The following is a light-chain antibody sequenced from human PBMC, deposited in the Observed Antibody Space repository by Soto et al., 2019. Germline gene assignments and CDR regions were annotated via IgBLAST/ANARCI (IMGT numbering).Light chain of an antibody. Sequence: QSVLTQPPSVSGAPGQRVTISCTGSSSNIGAGHDVHWYQQLPGTAPKLLIYGNSNRPSGVPDRFSGSKSGTSASLAITGLRAEDEADYYCQSYDSSLSGWVFGGGTEVTVL. V-gene: IGLV1-40*01. J-gene: IGLJ3*02. CDR1: SSNIGAGHD. CDR2: GNS. CDR3: QSYDSSLSGWV.